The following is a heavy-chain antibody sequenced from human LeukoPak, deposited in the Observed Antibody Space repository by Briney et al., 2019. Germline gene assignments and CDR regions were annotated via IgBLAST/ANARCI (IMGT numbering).Heavy chain of an antibody. Sequence: GGSLRLSCAASGSTFSDYWMTWVRQAPGKGLEWVANIKRDGSEKYYVDSVKGRLTISRDNAKNSLYLQMNSLRAEDTAVYYCARERGSYYRYDDAFDIWGQGTMVTVSS. V-gene: IGHV3-7*03. D-gene: IGHD1-26*01. CDR3: ARERGSYYRYDDAFDI. CDR1: GSTFSDYW. J-gene: IGHJ3*02. CDR2: IKRDGSEK.